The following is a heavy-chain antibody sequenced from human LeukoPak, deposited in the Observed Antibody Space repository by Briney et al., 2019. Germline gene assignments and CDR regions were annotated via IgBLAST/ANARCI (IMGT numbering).Heavy chain of an antibody. V-gene: IGHV1-46*01. CDR2: INPSGGST. J-gene: IGHJ4*02. D-gene: IGHD2-21*02. CDR3: ARGRTLTDCGGDCYPFDH. CDR1: GYTFTSYY. Sequence: ASVKVSCKASGYTFTSYYMHWVRQAPGQGLEWMGIINPSGGSTNYAQKFQGRVTMTRDTSTRTVYMELSSLRSEDTAVYYCARGRTLTDCGGDCYPFDHWGQGTRVTVSS.